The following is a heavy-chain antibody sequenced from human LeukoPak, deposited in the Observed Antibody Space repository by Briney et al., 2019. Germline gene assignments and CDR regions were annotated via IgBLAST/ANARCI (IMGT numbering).Heavy chain of an antibody. D-gene: IGHD3-22*01. Sequence: ASETLSLTCAVYGGSFSGYYWSWIRQPPGKGLEWIGEINHSGSTNYNPSLKSRVTISVDTSKNQFSLKLSSVTAADTAVYYCARRNEYYDSSGYYSYFDYWGQGTLVTVSS. V-gene: IGHV4-34*01. CDR2: INHSGST. CDR3: ARRNEYYDSSGYYSYFDY. J-gene: IGHJ4*02. CDR1: GGSFSGYY.